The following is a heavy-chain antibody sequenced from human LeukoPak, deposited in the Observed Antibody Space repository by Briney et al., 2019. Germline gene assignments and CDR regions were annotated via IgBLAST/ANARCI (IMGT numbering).Heavy chain of an antibody. Sequence: SETLSLTCAVSGYSISSGYYWGWIRQPPGKGLEWIGSIYHSGSTYYNPSLKSRVTISVDTSKNQFSLKLSSVTAADTAVYYCARQSKMITIFGVVPWAWFDPWGQGTLVTVSS. D-gene: IGHD3-3*01. V-gene: IGHV4-38-2*01. CDR2: IYHSGST. CDR3: ARQSKMITIFGVVPWAWFDP. CDR1: GYSISSGYY. J-gene: IGHJ5*02.